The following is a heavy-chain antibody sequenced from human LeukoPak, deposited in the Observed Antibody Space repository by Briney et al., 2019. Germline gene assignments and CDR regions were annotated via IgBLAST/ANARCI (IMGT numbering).Heavy chain of an antibody. D-gene: IGHD3-10*01. V-gene: IGHV4-59*01. CDR1: GGSISSYY. J-gene: IGHJ4*02. Sequence: SETLSLTCTVSGGSISSYYWSWIRQPPGKGLEWIGYIYYSGSTNYNPSLKSRVTISVDTSKNQFSLKLSSVTAADTAVYYCARDLGGSGSYYYWGQETLVTVSS. CDR3: ARDLGGSGSYYY. CDR2: IYYSGST.